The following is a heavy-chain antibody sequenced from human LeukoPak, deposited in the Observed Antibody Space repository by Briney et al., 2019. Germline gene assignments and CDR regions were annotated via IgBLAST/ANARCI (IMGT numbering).Heavy chain of an antibody. CDR3: ARSALHTRYCGGDCYSGAFDY. J-gene: IGHJ4*02. CDR2: IYYSGST. CDR1: GYSISSGYY. V-gene: IGHV4-38-2*01. D-gene: IGHD2-21*02. Sequence: PSETLSLTCAVSGYSISSGYYWGWIRQPPGKGLEWIGSIYYSGSTYYNPSLKSRVTISVDTSKNQFSLKLSSVTAADTAVYYCARSALHTRYCGGDCYSGAFDYWGQGTLVTVSS.